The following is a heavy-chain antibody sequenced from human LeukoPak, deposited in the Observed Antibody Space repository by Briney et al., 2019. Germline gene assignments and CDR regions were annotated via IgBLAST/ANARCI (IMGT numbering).Heavy chain of an antibody. CDR2: IWYDGSKK. CDR3: ARDSFGSYYDFWSGSTY. V-gene: IGHV3-33*01. Sequence: LPGRSLRLSCAASGSIFSSYGMHWVRQAPGKGLEWVAVIWYDGSKKCYADSVKGRFTISRDNSKSTLYLQMNSLRAEDTAMYYCARDSFGSYYDFWSGSTYWGQGTLVTVSS. J-gene: IGHJ4*02. CDR1: GSIFSSYG. D-gene: IGHD3-3*01.